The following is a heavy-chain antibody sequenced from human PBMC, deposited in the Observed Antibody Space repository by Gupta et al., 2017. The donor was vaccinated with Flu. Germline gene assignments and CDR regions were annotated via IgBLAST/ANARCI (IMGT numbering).Heavy chain of an antibody. CDR1: GFIFSSYG. CDR2: MSNDGRNK. J-gene: IGHJ4*02. V-gene: IGHV3-30*03. D-gene: IGHD1-1*01. Sequence: QVQLVESGGGVVQPGRSLRLSCTASGFIFSSYGMHWVRQAPGKGLEWLAVMSNDGRNKYYADSVWGRFTISRDNSKNTLFLQMNSLRAEDTAVYYCARDSGWKYFDYWGQGTLVTVSS. CDR3: ARDSGWKYFDY.